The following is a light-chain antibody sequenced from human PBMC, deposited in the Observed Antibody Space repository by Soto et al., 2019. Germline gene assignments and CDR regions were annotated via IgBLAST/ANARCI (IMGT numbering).Light chain of an antibody. CDR1: LSVSDW. V-gene: IGKV1-5*01. J-gene: IGKJ1*01. CDR3: QQYDSDPWT. Sequence: QLTLYPSSLSASVGDRVTITCRDSLSVSDWLAWYQQKPGNPPKLLIYGTSRLESAVPSRFSASGSGTEFTLTINSLQPDDFATYYCQQYDSDPWTFGQGTKVDI. CDR2: GTS.